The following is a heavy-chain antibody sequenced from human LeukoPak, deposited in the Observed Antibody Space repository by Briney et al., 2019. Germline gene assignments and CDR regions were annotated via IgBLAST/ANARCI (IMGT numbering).Heavy chain of an antibody. CDR3: ARDKKRITMVRGVINYYYYYMDV. CDR1: GYTFTGYY. V-gene: IGHV1-2*02. J-gene: IGHJ6*03. D-gene: IGHD3-10*01. CDR2: INPNSGGT. Sequence: ASVKVSCKASGYTFTGYYMHWVRQAPGQGLEWMGWINPNSGGTNYAQKFQGRVTMTRDTSISTAYMELSRLRSDDTAVYYCARDKKRITMVRGVINYYYYYMDVWGKGTTVTVSS.